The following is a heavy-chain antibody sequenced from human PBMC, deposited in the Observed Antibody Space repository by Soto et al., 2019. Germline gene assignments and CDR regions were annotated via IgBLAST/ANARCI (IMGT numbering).Heavy chain of an antibody. D-gene: IGHD3-10*01. J-gene: IGHJ4*02. CDR3: ARDSNSYYGFDF. CDR2: IYYSGST. Sequence: SETLSLTCTVSGGSISSYYWSWIRQPPGKGLEWIGYIYYSGSTNYNPSLKSRVTISVDTSKNQFSLKLSSVTAADTAVYYCARDSNSYYGFDFWGQGTLVTVSS. V-gene: IGHV4-59*01. CDR1: GGSISSYY.